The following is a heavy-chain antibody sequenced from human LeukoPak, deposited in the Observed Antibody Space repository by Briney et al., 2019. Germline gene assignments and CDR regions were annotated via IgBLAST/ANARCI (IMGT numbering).Heavy chain of an antibody. CDR1: GYTFSNYG. D-gene: IGHD3-22*01. J-gene: IGHJ4*02. Sequence: ASVKVSCKASGYTFSNYGISWVRQAPGQGLEWMAWISSYYGNTNYAQKFQGRVIMTTDTSTSTAYMELRSLRSDDTAVYYCARGKYIYDSRPVAGWYFDYWGQGTLVTVSS. CDR2: ISSYYGNT. CDR3: ARGKYIYDSRPVAGWYFDY. V-gene: IGHV1-18*01.